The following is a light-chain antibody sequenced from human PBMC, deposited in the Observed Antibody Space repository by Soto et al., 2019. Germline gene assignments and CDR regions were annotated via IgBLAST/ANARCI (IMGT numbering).Light chain of an antibody. CDR2: DAS. CDR1: QSISSY. Sequence: DIQMTQSPSSVSASVGDRVTIAFLASQSISSYLNWYQQKPGKAPKLLIYDASSLESGVPSRFSGSGSGTEFTLTISSLQPDDFATYYCQQFNSYSPGAFGQGTKVDIK. CDR3: QQFNSYSPGA. V-gene: IGKV1-5*01. J-gene: IGKJ1*01.